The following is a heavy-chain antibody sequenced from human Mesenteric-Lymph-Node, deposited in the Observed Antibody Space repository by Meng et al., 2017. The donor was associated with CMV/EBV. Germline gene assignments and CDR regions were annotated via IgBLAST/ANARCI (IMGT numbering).Heavy chain of an antibody. D-gene: IGHD7-27*01. Sequence: GESLKISCKASEYSFTTYWIAWVRQMPGKGLEWMGIIYPGDSNTKYSPSFQGQVTISANKSVTTAYLQWSSLRASDSAMYYCARRSSNWGYCFDYWGQGTLVTVSS. J-gene: IGHJ4*02. CDR2: IYPGDSNT. CDR1: EYSFTTYW. CDR3: ARRSSNWGYCFDY. V-gene: IGHV5-51*01.